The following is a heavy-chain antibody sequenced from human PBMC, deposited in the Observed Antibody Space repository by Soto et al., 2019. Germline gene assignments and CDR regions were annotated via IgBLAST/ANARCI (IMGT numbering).Heavy chain of an antibody. CDR3: PRDASRDSSARGWFDP. CDR2: ISSNSAYI. D-gene: IGHD6-13*01. J-gene: IGHJ5*02. V-gene: IGHV3-21*01. CDR1: GFTFRSFT. Sequence: GGSLRLSCAASGFTFRSFTMNWVRQAPGKGLEWVSTISSNSAYIYYTDALRGRFTISRDNAKNSLHLQMNSLRAEDTAVYYCPRDASRDSSARGWFDPWGPGTLVTVS.